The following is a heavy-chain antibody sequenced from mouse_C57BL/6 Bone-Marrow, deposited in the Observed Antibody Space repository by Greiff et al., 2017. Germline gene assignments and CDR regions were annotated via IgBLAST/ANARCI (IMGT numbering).Heavy chain of an antibody. CDR3: ARGVVATGFCY. D-gene: IGHD1-1*01. J-gene: IGHJ2*01. CDR2: IDPSDSYT. V-gene: IGHV1-50*01. Sequence: QVQLQQPGAELVKPGASVKLSCKASGYTFTSYWMQWVKQRPGQGLEWIGEIDPSDSYTNYNEKFKGKATLTVDTSSSTADMQLSSLTSEDSAVYYCARGVVATGFCYWGEGATLSVSS. CDR1: GYTFTSYW.